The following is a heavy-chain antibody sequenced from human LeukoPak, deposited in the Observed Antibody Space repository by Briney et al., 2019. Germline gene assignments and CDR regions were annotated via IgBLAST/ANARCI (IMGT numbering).Heavy chain of an antibody. Sequence: AGSLRLSCAASGFTFSSYSMNWVRQAPGKGLEWVSSISSSSSYIYYADSVKGRFTISRDNAKNSQYLQMNSLRAEETAVYYCARDFQYCSSPSCYDMRDFDYRGQGTLVTVSS. CDR3: ARDFQYCSSPSCYDMRDFDY. V-gene: IGHV3-21*01. CDR2: ISSSSSYI. J-gene: IGHJ4*02. D-gene: IGHD2-2*01. CDR1: GFTFSSYS.